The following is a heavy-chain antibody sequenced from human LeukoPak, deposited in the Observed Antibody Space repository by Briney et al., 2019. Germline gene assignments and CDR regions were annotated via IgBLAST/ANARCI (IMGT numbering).Heavy chain of an antibody. CDR1: GGSISSGGYS. V-gene: IGHV4-30-2*01. CDR2: IYHSGST. CDR3: ARDQIQYPYPSYLYYYYYGMDV. D-gene: IGHD4-11*01. J-gene: IGHJ6*02. Sequence: SETLSLTCAVSGGSISSGGYSWSWIRQPPGKGLEWIGYIYHSGSTYYNPSLKSRVTISVDRSKNQFSLKLNSVSAADTAVYYCARDQIQYPYPSYLYYYYYGMDVWGQGTTVTVSS.